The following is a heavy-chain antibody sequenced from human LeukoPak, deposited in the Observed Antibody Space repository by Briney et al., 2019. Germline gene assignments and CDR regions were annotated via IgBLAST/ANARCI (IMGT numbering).Heavy chain of an antibody. J-gene: IGHJ6*04. V-gene: IGHV1-69*01. CDR3: ARVDDIVVVPPAMGVRSGAYYYYGMDV. D-gene: IGHD2-2*01. Sequence: GGSVKVSCKASGGTFSSYAISWVRQTPGQGLEWMGGIIPIFGTANYAQKFQGRVTITADESTSTAYMELSSLRSEDTAVYYCARVDDIVVVPPAMGVRSGAYYYYGMDVWGKGTTVTVSS. CDR2: IIPIFGTA. CDR1: GGTFSSYA.